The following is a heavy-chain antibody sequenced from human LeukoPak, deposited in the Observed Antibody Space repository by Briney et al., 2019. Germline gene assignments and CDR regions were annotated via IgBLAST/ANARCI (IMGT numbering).Heavy chain of an antibody. J-gene: IGHJ4*02. V-gene: IGHV1-69*13. CDR3: ARGRIVVVPAATELHEGDDPYYFDY. CDR1: GGTFSSYG. D-gene: IGHD2-2*01. Sequence: SVKVSCKASGGTFSSYGISGVRQAPGQGLEWMGGIIPIFGTANYAQKFQGRVTITADESTSTAYMELSSLRSEDTAVYYCARGRIVVVPAATELHEGDDPYYFDYWGQGTLVTVSS. CDR2: IIPIFGTA.